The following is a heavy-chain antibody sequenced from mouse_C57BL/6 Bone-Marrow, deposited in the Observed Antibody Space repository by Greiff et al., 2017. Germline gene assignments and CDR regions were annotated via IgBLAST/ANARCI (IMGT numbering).Heavy chain of an antibody. CDR1: GFSLTSYG. D-gene: IGHD2-4*01. J-gene: IGHJ3*01. CDR3: ATPMITRGDWFAY. CDR2: IWGDGST. V-gene: IGHV2-3*01. Sequence: VQRVESGPGLVAPSQSLSITCTASGFSLTSYGVSWVRQPPGKGLEWLGVIWGDGSTNYHSALISRLSISKDNYKRHVFLKLNSLQPDDTATYYCATPMITRGDWFAYWGQGTLVTVSA.